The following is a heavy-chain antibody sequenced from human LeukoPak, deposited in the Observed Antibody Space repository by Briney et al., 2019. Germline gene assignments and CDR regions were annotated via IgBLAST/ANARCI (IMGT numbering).Heavy chain of an antibody. CDR2: ISGPGTST. CDR3: AKVLPGSGTYYNQDLDY. D-gene: IGHD3-10*01. J-gene: IGHJ4*02. Sequence: QPGGFLRLSCEVSGFTFSSYGMNWVRQAPGKGLEWVSAISGPGTSTYYADSVKGRFTISRDNSKNTLYLQINNLRADDTAVYYCAKVLPGSGTYYNQDLDYWGQGTLVTVSS. CDR1: GFTFSSYG. V-gene: IGHV3-23*01.